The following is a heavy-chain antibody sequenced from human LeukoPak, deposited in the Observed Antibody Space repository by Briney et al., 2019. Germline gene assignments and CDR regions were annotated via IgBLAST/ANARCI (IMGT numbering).Heavy chain of an antibody. J-gene: IGHJ4*02. Sequence: SETLSLTCTVSGGSISSYYWSWIRQPPGKGLEWIGYIYYSRSTNYNPSLKSQVTISVDTSKNQFSLKLSSVTAADTAVYYCARNYGDYVSWVYWGQGTLVTVSS. CDR1: GGSISSYY. CDR2: IYYSRST. V-gene: IGHV4-59*01. D-gene: IGHD4-17*01. CDR3: ARNYGDYVSWVY.